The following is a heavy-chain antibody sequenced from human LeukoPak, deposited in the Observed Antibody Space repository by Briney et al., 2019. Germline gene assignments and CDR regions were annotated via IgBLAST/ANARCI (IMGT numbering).Heavy chain of an antibody. V-gene: IGHV3-15*07. CDR3: TTGIRGD. D-gene: IGHD3-10*01. CDR1: GLTVTNAW. Sequence: GGSPRLSCSASGLTVTNAWMNWVRQAPGEGLDWVGRIASKTDGGATDYAAPVKGRFTISRDDSKNTLNLQMNSLKTEDTAVYYCTTGIRGDWGQGTLVTVSS. J-gene: IGHJ4*02. CDR2: IASKTDGGAT.